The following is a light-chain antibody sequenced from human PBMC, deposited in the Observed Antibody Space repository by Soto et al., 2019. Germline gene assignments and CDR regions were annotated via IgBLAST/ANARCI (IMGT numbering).Light chain of an antibody. CDR2: DAS. Sequence: AIQLTQSPSSLAASTGDRVTITCRASQGIASGLAWYQQKPGKAPKLLIQDASSLESGVTSRFSGSGSGTDFTLTISSLQPEDVATYHCQQFNSSPFTFGGGTKLEI. J-gene: IGKJ2*01. CDR3: QQFNSSPFT. V-gene: IGKV1-13*02. CDR1: QGIASG.